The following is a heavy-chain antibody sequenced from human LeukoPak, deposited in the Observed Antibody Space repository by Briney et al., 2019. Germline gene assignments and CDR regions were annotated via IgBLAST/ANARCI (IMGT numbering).Heavy chain of an antibody. CDR3: ARDVGATPGYFDY. CDR1: GGSISRFY. CDR2: LYYSGST. Sequence: SETLSLTCTVSGGSISRFYWSWIRQPPGKGLEWIGYLYYSGSTNYNPSLKSRVTISVDTSKNQFSLKLSSVTAADTAVYYCARDVGATPGYFDYWGQGTLVTVSS. V-gene: IGHV4-59*01. J-gene: IGHJ4*02. D-gene: IGHD1-26*01.